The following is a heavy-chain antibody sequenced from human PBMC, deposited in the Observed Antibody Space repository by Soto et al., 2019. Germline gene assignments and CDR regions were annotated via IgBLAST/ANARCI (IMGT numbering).Heavy chain of an antibody. J-gene: IGHJ6*02. Sequence: GGSLRLSCAASGFTFSSYSMNWVRQAPGKGLEWVSSISSSSSYIYYADSVKGRFTISRDNDKNSLYLQMNSLRAEDTAEYYRARGRLSSYCMDVWGQGTTVTVSS. V-gene: IGHV3-21*01. CDR3: ARGRLSSYCMDV. CDR1: GFTFSSYS. CDR2: ISSSSSYI. D-gene: IGHD2-21*02.